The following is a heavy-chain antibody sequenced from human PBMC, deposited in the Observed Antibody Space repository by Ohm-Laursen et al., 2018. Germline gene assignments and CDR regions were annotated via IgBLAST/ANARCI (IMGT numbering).Heavy chain of an antibody. J-gene: IGHJ4*02. CDR3: AAVGPWYFDY. D-gene: IGHD2-15*01. CDR2: ISSSSSYI. V-gene: IGHV3-21*01. CDR1: GFTFSDYW. Sequence: SLRLSCAASGFTFSDYWMHWVRQDPGRGLEWVPSISSSSSYIYYADLVKGRFTISRDNAKNSLYLQMNSLRAEDTAVYYCAAVGPWYFDYWGQGTLVTVSS.